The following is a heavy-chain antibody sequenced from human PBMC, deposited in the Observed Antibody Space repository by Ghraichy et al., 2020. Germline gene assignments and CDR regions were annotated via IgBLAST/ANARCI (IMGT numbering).Heavy chain of an antibody. CDR3: ARSPNYGLFDP. V-gene: IGHV4-59*01. CDR2: YNSGST. J-gene: IGHJ5*02. D-gene: IGHD3-10*01. Sequence: YNSGSTNYNPSLKSRVTISVDTSKKQFSLKLSSVTAADTAVYYCARSPNYGLFDPWG.